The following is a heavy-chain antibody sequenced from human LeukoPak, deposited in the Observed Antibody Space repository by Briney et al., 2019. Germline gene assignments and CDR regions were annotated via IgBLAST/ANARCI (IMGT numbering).Heavy chain of an antibody. CDR2: IYSSGST. CDR1: GDSISSSSYY. CDR3: ARDSPPAYCSGGSCYFDY. J-gene: IGHJ4*02. V-gene: IGHV4-61*02. D-gene: IGHD2-15*01. Sequence: SETLSLTCTVSGDSISSSSYYWSWIRQPAGKGLEWIGRIYSSGSTDYNPSLKSRVTISKDTSKNEFSLKLTSVTAADTAVYYCARDSPPAYCSGGSCYFDYWGQGILVTVSS.